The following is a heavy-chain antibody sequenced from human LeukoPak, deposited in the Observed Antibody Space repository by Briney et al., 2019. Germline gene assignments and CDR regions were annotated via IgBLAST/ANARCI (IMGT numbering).Heavy chain of an antibody. CDR3: ARDRDDILTGYYPPLGY. D-gene: IGHD3-9*01. V-gene: IGHV1-2*02. CDR1: GYTFTGYY. Sequence: GASVKVSCKASGYTFTGYYMHWVRQAPGQGLEWMGWINPNSGGTNYAQKFQGRVTMTRDTSISTAYMELSRLRSDDTAVYYCARDRDDILTGYYPPLGYWGQGTLVTVSS. CDR2: INPNSGGT. J-gene: IGHJ4*02.